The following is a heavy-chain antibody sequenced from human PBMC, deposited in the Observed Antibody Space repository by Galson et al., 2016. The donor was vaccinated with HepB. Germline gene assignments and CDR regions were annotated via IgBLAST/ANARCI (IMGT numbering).Heavy chain of an antibody. V-gene: IGHV3-7*03. D-gene: IGHD3-3*01. Sequence: SLRLSCAASGFSFSSYWMSWVRQAPGKGLEWVANINQDGSETHYVDSMKGRFTISRDNAKKSLYLQMNSLRVGDTAVYYCARAGGFLGWLPTPYYYGVDVWGQGTMVSVSS. CDR2: INQDGSET. CDR3: ARAGGFLGWLPTPYYYGVDV. J-gene: IGHJ6*02. CDR1: GFSFSSYW.